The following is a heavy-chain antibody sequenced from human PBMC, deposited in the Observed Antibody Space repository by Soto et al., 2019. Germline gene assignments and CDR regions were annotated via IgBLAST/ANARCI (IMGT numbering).Heavy chain of an antibody. CDR3: ASGHYASVIDY. D-gene: IGHD3-10*01. Sequence: EVQLVESGGGLVQPGGSLRLSCAASGITVSSNYMSWVRQAPGKGLEWVSLIYSGDSTYYADSVKGRFTISRDNSKNTLYLQMNSLRAEDTAVYFCASGHYASVIDYWGQGTLVTISS. J-gene: IGHJ4*02. CDR2: IYSGDST. CDR1: GITVSSNY. V-gene: IGHV3-66*01.